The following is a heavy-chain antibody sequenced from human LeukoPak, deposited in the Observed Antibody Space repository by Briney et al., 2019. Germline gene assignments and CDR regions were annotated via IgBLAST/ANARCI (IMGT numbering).Heavy chain of an antibody. D-gene: IGHD3-22*01. CDR2: ILHDGNNK. J-gene: IGHJ4*02. V-gene: IGHV3-30*18. CDR1: GFSFSSYG. Sequence: AAGSLRLSCAASGFSFSSYGMHWVRQAPGKGLEWVAVILHDGNNKYYADSVKGRFTISRDNSKNTLYLQMNSLRPEDTAAYYCAKPYYYDKSASVVNHFDCWGQGTLVTVS. CDR3: AKPYYYDKSASVVNHFDC.